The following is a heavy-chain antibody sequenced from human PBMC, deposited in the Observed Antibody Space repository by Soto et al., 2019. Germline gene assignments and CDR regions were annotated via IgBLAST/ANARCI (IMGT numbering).Heavy chain of an antibody. CDR2: LYYSGST. CDR1: GGSVISGSYY. V-gene: IGHV4-61*01. CDR3: ARVVVVAYDMDV. D-gene: IGHD2-15*01. Sequence: XETLSLTCTVSGGSVISGSYYGSWIRQPPGKGLEWIGNLYYSGSTNYNPSLKSRVTILVDMSKNQFSLKLRSVTAADTAVYYCARVVVVAYDMDVWGQGTTVTV. J-gene: IGHJ6*02.